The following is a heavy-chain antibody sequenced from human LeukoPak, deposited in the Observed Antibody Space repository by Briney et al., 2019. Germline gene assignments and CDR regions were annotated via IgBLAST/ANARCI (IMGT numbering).Heavy chain of an antibody. CDR2: IYSSGST. J-gene: IGHJ5*02. D-gene: IGHD3-22*01. CDR1: GGSIRSDDYY. V-gene: IGHV4-61*08. CDR3: ARSRDSSGYRNNWFDP. Sequence: SQTLSLTCTVSGGSIRSDDYYWSWIRQPPGKGLEWIGYIYSSGSTDYNPSLKSRVTMSVDTSKNQFSLKLNSVTAADTAVYYCARSRDSSGYRNNWFDPWGQGTLVTVSS.